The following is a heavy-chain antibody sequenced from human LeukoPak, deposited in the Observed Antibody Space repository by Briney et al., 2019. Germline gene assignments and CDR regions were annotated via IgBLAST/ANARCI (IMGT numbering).Heavy chain of an antibody. CDR1: GGSIFSYY. CDR3: ARARGATIFQSAFDI. V-gene: IGHV4-59*01. J-gene: IGHJ3*02. Sequence: PSETLSLTFTGSGGSIFSYYWSWLRQAPGKGLEWVVYIYNSGSTHYNPSTKSRVTISAETSKNQLSLKLSSVTAADTAVYYCARARGATIFQSAFDIWGQGTMVTVSS. CDR2: IYNSGST. D-gene: IGHD5-24*01.